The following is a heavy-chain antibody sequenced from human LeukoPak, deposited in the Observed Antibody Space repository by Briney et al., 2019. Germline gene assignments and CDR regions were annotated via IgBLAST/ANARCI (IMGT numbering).Heavy chain of an antibody. CDR1: GFTFSNYV. CDR2: ISGSGGRT. V-gene: IGHV3-23*01. CDR3: AKGLWDYYGSGIMYYTMDV. Sequence: SGGSLRLSCAASGFTFSNYVMGWVRQAPGKGLEWVSTISGSGGRTYYADSVKGRFTISRDNSKNTLYLQVNSPRAEDTAVYYCAKGLWDYYGSGIMYYTMDVWGQGTTVTVSS. J-gene: IGHJ6*02. D-gene: IGHD3-10*01.